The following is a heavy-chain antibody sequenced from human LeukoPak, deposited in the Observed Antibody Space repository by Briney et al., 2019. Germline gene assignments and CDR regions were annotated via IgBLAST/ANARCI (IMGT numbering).Heavy chain of an antibody. CDR1: GGSISSGDYY. V-gene: IGHV4-30-4*01. Sequence: SETLSLTCTVSGGSISSGDYYWSWIRQPPGKGLEWIGYIYYSGSTYYNPSLKSRVTISVDTSKNQFSLKLSSVTAADTAVYYCARQGAMVRGPNWFDPWGQGTLVTVSS. CDR3: ARQGAMVRGPNWFDP. J-gene: IGHJ5*02. CDR2: IYYSGST. D-gene: IGHD3-10*01.